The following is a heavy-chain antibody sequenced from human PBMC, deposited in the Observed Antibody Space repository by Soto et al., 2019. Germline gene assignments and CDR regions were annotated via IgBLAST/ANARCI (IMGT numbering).Heavy chain of an antibody. CDR1: GFTFSSYS. Sequence: PGGSLRLSCAASGFTFSSYSMNWVRQAPGKGLEWVSYISVSSTYANYADSVEGRFTISRDNAENSLFLQMNSLRVEDSAVYFWARGVRYYSSEKPANFDYWGQGALVTVSS. CDR3: ARGVRYYSSEKPANFDY. V-gene: IGHV3-21*05. J-gene: IGHJ4*02. CDR2: ISVSSTYA. D-gene: IGHD2-21*01.